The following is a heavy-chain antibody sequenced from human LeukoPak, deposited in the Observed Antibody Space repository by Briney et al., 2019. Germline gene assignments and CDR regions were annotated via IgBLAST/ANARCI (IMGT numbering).Heavy chain of an antibody. D-gene: IGHD2-2*01. CDR2: IYYSGST. J-gene: IGHJ4*02. CDR3: ARAAPGSLYCSSTSCRHQAFDY. CDR1: GGSISSYY. Sequence: SETLSLTCTVSGGSISSYYWSWIRQPPGKGLEWIGYIYYSGSTNYNPSLKSRVTISVDTSKNQFSLKLSSVTAADTAVYYCARAAPGSLYCSSTSCRHQAFDYWGQGTLVTVSS. V-gene: IGHV4-59*01.